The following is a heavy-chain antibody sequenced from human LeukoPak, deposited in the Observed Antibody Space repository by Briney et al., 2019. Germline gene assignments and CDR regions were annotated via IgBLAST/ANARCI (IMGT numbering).Heavy chain of an antibody. J-gene: IGHJ4*02. CDR2: IIPIFGTA. Sequence: SVKVSCKASGGTFSSYAISWVRQAPGQGLEWMGGIIPIFGTANYAQKFQGRVTLTTDSTTNTVYMELRSLKSDDTAVYYCARDLRGGDYGLRLDSWGQGTLVAVSS. V-gene: IGHV1-69*05. CDR3: ARDLRGGDYGLRLDS. D-gene: IGHD4-17*01. CDR1: GGTFSSYA.